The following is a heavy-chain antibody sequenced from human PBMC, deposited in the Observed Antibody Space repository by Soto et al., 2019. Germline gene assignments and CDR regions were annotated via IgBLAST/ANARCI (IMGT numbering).Heavy chain of an antibody. Sequence: QVQVVQSGAEVKKPGSSVRVSCKASGGTSSSYAITWMRQAPGQGLEWMGGIIPILDTTDYAQKFQDRVTVTADDSTSTVYMELSSLTSEDTAVYYCASGGTTVNRRFDFWGQGTLVTVSS. V-gene: IGHV1-69*01. CDR3: ASGGTTVNRRFDF. D-gene: IGHD4-4*01. J-gene: IGHJ4*02. CDR2: IIPILDTT. CDR1: GGTSSSYA.